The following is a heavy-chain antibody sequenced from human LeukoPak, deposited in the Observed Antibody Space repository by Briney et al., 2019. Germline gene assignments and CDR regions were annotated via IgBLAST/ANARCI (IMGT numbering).Heavy chain of an antibody. CDR1: GGSISGYY. D-gene: IGHD6-6*01. CDR2: IYTSGST. J-gene: IGHJ5*02. CDR3: ARGPYSSSSEWFDP. V-gene: IGHV4-4*07. Sequence: PSETLSLTCTVSGGSISGYYWSWIRQPAGKGLEWIGRIYTSGSTNYNPSLKSRVTMSVDTSKNQSSLKLSSVTAADTAVYYCARGPYSSSSEWFDPWGQGTLVTVSS.